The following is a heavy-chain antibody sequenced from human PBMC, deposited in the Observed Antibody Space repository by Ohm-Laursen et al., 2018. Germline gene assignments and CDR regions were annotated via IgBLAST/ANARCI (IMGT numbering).Heavy chain of an antibody. CDR1: GASINLYY. CDR3: ARDLIAYCPTTSCDNFGMDV. Sequence: PSDTLSLTWTVSGASINLYYWSWIRQPPGKGLEWIGYINHSGSTNYNPSLKSRLTISVDTSKNQFSLKLTSVTAADTAVYYCARDLIAYCPTTSCDNFGMDVWGQGTTVTVSS. J-gene: IGHJ6*02. D-gene: IGHD2-2*01. CDR2: INHSGST. V-gene: IGHV4-59*01.